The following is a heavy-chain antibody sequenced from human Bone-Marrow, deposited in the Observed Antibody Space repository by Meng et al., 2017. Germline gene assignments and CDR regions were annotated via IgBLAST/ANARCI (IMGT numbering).Heavy chain of an antibody. CDR3: ARVRIDSSGWYSIQH. CDR2: IYYSCST. CDR1: GGAIRKISYE. Sequence: QLQACGPGLGNLSETLSLPYNCLGGAIRKISYEWGWIRQPPGKGLEWIGSIYYSCSTYYNPSLKSRVTISVDTSKNQFSLKLSSVTAADTAVYYCARVRIDSSGWYSIQHWGQGTLVTVSS. D-gene: IGHD6-19*01. V-gene: IGHV4-39*07. J-gene: IGHJ1*01.